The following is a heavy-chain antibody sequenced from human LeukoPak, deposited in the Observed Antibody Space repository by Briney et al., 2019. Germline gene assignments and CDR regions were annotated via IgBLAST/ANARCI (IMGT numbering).Heavy chain of an antibody. V-gene: IGHV3-66*01. D-gene: IGHD3-16*01. J-gene: IGHJ5*02. CDR3: AGGGDNWFDP. CDR2: IYSGGRT. CDR1: GFTVSNNY. Sequence: PGGSLRLSCAASGFTVSNNYMSWVRRAPGKGLEWVSIIYSGGRTFYSDSVKGRFTISRDNSNNTLYLQMNSLRAEDTAVYYCAGGGDNWFDPWGQGTLVAVSS.